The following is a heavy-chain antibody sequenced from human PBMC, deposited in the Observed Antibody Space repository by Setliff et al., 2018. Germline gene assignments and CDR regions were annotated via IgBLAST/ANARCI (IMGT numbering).Heavy chain of an antibody. CDR1: GFSLHTSGVG. CDR3: VHRVPLFNVSGTDIFNI. CDR2: TYWNGEV. Sequence: SGPKLVNTTPALTLTCTFSGFSLHTSGVGVGWIRQPPGEALEFLALTYWNGEVHYRPSLKSRLAVTKDTSRQQVVLTMTNMDPVDTAPYYCVHRVPLFNVSGTDIFNIWGQGTMVTVSS. V-gene: IGHV2-5*01. D-gene: IGHD3-9*01. J-gene: IGHJ3*02.